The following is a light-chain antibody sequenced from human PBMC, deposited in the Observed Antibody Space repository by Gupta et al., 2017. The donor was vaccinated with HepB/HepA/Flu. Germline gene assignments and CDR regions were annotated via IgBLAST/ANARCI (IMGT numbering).Light chain of an antibody. CDR3: QQRSNWPPIT. CDR1: QSVSSY. J-gene: IGKJ5*01. Sequence: EIVFTQSPATLSLSPGERATLSCRASQSVSSYLAWYQQKPGQAPRLLIYDASNRATGIPARFSGSGYGKDFTLTISSREQEDFAVYYCQQRSNWPPITFGQGTRLEIK. CDR2: DAS. V-gene: IGKV3-11*01.